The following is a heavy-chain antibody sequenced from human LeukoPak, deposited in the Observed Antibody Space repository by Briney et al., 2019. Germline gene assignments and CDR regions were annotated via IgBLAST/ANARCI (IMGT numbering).Heavy chain of an antibody. CDR3: AKGRACTNGVCHFDY. CDR1: GFTFSSYG. Sequence: GGSLRLSCAASGFTFSSYGMHWVRQAPGKGLEWVSVISTSGGSTYHADSVKGRFIISRDNSKNTLYLQMNSLRAEDTAAYYCAKGRACTNGVCHFDYWGRGTLVTVSS. CDR2: ISTSGGST. V-gene: IGHV3-23*01. D-gene: IGHD2-8*01. J-gene: IGHJ4*02.